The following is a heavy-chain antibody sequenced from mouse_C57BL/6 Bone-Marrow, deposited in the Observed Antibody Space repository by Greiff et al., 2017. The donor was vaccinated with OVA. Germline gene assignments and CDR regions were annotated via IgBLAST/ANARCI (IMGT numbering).Heavy chain of an antibody. Sequence: QVQLKESGAELVKPGASVKLCCKASGYTFTEYTIHWVKQRSGQGLAWIGWFYPGSGSIKYNEKFKDKATLTADKSSSTGYMELSRLTSEDPAVYCGARHEERGPNWCFDYWRQVTTLTVSS. CDR3: ARHEERGPNWCFDY. V-gene: IGHV1-62-2*01. CDR2: FYPGSGSI. J-gene: IGHJ2*01. CDR1: GYTFTEYT. D-gene: IGHD4-1*01.